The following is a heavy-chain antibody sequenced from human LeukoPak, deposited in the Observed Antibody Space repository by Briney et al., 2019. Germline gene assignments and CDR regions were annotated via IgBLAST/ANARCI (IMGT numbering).Heavy chain of an antibody. CDR2: ISYDGSNK. J-gene: IGHJ5*02. CDR3: ARTGVCSSTSCYHNRFDP. Sequence: GGSLRLSCAASGFTFSSYAMHWVRQAPGKGLEWVAVISYDGSNKYYADSVKGRFTISRDNSKNTLYLQMNSLRAEDTAVYYCARTGVCSSTSCYHNRFDPWGQGTLVTVSS. D-gene: IGHD2-2*01. V-gene: IGHV3-30*04. CDR1: GFTFSSYA.